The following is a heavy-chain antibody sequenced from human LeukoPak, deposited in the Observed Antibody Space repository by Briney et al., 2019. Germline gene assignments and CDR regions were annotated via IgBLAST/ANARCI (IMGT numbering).Heavy chain of an antibody. CDR3: ARGAPGDIVVVPAFDP. CDR1: GGTFSSSA. D-gene: IGHD2-2*01. V-gene: IGHV1-69*05. Sequence: SVKVSCKASGGTFSSSAISWVRQAPGQGLEWMGGIIPIFGTANYAQKFQGRVTITTDESTSTAYMELSSLRSEDTAVYYCARGAPGDIVVVPAFDPWGQGTLVTVSS. CDR2: IIPIFGTA. J-gene: IGHJ5*02.